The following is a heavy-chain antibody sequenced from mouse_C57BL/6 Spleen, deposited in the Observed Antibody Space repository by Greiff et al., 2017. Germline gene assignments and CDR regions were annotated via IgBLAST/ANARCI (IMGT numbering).Heavy chain of an antibody. CDR3: ARALTGYGYFDV. CDR2: INYDGSST. D-gene: IGHD4-1*01. CDR1: GFTFSDYY. V-gene: IGHV5-16*01. Sequence: EVQVVESEGGLVQPGSSMKLSCTASGFTFSDYYMAWVRQVPEKGLEWVANINYDGSSTYYLDSLKSRFIISRDNAKNILYLQMSRLKSEDTATYYCARALTGYGYFDVWGTGTTVTVSS. J-gene: IGHJ1*03.